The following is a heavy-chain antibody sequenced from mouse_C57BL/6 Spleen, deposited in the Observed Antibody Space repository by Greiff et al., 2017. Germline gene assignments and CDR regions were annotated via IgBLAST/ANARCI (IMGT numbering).Heavy chain of an antibody. CDR1: GYTFTSYW. D-gene: IGHD4-1*01. Sequence: QVQLQQPGAELVKPGASVKLSCKASGYTFTSYWMHWVKQRPGQGLVWIGMIHPNSGSTNYNEKFKSKATLTVDKSSSTAYMQLSSLTSEDSAVYYCARSKANWDGYWGQGTTLTVSS. CDR2: IHPNSGST. CDR3: ARSKANWDGY. J-gene: IGHJ2*01. V-gene: IGHV1-64*01.